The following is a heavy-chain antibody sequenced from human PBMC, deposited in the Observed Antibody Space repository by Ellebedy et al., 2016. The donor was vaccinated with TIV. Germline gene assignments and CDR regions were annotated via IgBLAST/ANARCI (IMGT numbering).Heavy chain of an antibody. J-gene: IGHJ4*02. V-gene: IGHV3-23*01. D-gene: IGHD5-24*01. Sequence: PGGSLRLSCAASGFTFSTYAMSWVRQAPGQGLEWVSAISGSGRATSYADSVKGRFTISRDNSKNTLYVQMNSLRAEDTAVYYCAKGGARGGYKPSFDYWGQGTLVTVSS. CDR2: ISGSGRAT. CDR1: GFTFSTYA. CDR3: AKGGARGGYKPSFDY.